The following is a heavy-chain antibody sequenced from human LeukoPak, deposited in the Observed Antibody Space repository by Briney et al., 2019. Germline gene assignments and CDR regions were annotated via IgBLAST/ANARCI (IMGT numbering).Heavy chain of an antibody. Sequence: GGSLRLSCAASGFTFSNYEMNWVRQAPGKGLEWVSSSGTRSGTRYYADSVMGRFTISRDSAMNSVSLQINSLRAEDTAVYYCLLQMTYGELSDPDFRGQGTLVTVSS. CDR2: SGTRSGTR. CDR3: LLQMTYGELSDPDF. V-gene: IGHV3-48*03. J-gene: IGHJ4*02. CDR1: GFTFSNYE. D-gene: IGHD3-16*02.